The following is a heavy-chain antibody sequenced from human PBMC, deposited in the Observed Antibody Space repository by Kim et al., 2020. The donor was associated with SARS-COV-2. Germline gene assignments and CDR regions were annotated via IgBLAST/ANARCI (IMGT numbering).Heavy chain of an antibody. Sequence: SETLSLTCAVSGGSISSGGYSWSWIRQPPGKGLEWIGYIYHSGSTYYNPSLKSRVTISVDRSKNQFSLKLSSVTAADTAVYYCASCMVRGVRVDYFDYWGQGTLVTVSS. CDR2: IYHSGST. V-gene: IGHV4-30-2*01. J-gene: IGHJ4*02. CDR1: GGSISSGGYS. D-gene: IGHD3-10*01. CDR3: ASCMVRGVRVDYFDY.